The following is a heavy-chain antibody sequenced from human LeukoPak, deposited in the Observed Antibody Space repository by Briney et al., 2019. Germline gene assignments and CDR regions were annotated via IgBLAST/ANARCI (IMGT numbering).Heavy chain of an antibody. Sequence: ASVKVSCKASGYTFTGDYMHWVRQAPGQGLEWMGWINPNSGGTNYAQKFQGRVTMTRDTSISTAYMELSRLRSDDTAVYYCARGLYSGSYYDWFDPWGQGTLVTVSS. D-gene: IGHD1-26*01. V-gene: IGHV1-2*02. CDR1: GYTFTGDY. J-gene: IGHJ5*02. CDR3: ARGLYSGSYYDWFDP. CDR2: INPNSGGT.